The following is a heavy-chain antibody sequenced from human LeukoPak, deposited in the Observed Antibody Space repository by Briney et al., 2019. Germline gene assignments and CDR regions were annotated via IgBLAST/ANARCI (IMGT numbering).Heavy chain of an antibody. V-gene: IGHV3-9*01. D-gene: IGHD2-2*01. CDR3: GKDKASVVVPATISHSYYHYGMDV. J-gene: IGHJ6*02. Sequence: PGGSLRLSCAASGFTFDDYAMHWVRQAPGKGLEWVSGISWNSGSIGYADSVKGRFTISRDNAKNSLYLQMNSLRAEDTAVYYCGKDKASVVVPATISHSYYHYGMDVWGQGTTVTVSS. CDR2: ISWNSGSI. CDR1: GFTFDDYA.